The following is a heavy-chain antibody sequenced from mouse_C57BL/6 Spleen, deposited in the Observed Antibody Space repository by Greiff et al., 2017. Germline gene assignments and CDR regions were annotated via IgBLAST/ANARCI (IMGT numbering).Heavy chain of an antibody. CDR2: ISDGGSYT. Sequence: EVQRVESGGGLVKPGGSLKLSCAASGFTFSSYAMSWVRQTPEKRLEWVATISDGGSYTYYPDNVKGRFTISRDNAKNNLYLQMSHLKSEDTAMYYCARDQGTSFDYWGQGTTRTVSS. CDR3: ARDQGTSFDY. J-gene: IGHJ2*01. CDR1: GFTFSSYA. D-gene: IGHD3-2*02. V-gene: IGHV5-4*01.